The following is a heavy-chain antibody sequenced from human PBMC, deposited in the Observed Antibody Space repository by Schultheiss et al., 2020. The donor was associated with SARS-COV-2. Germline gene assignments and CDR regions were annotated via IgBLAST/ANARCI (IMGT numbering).Heavy chain of an antibody. CDR2: IWYDGSNK. V-gene: IGHV3-33*06. J-gene: IGHJ4*02. Sequence: GESLKISCAASGFTFSSYGMHWVRQAPGKGLEWVAVIWYDGSNKYYADSVKGRFTISRDNSKNTLYLQMNSLRAEDTAVYYCAKDTHYSYFDYWGQGTLVTVSS. D-gene: IGHD3-10*01. CDR3: AKDTHYSYFDY. CDR1: GFTFSSYG.